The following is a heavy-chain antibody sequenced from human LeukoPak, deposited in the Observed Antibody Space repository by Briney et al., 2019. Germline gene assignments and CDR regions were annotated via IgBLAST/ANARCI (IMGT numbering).Heavy chain of an antibody. D-gene: IGHD6-6*01. CDR3: ARVEAARRRVYYFDY. CDR1: GFTFSSYA. J-gene: IGHJ4*02. Sequence: PGGSLRLSCAASGFTFSSYAMHWVRQAPGKGLGWVAVISYDGSNKYYADSVKGRFTISRDNSKNTLYLQMNSLRAEDTAVYYCARVEAARRRVYYFDYWGQGTLVTVSS. V-gene: IGHV3-30-3*01. CDR2: ISYDGSNK.